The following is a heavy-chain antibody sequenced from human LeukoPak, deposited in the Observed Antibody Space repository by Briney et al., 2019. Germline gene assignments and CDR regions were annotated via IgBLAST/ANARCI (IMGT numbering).Heavy chain of an antibody. CDR3: AKVTAYYYDSSGSNYFDY. V-gene: IGHV3-23*01. J-gene: IGHJ4*02. CDR2: ISGSGGST. CDR1: GGTFSSYA. Sequence: ASVKVSCKASGGTFSSYAMSWVRQAPGKGLEWVSAISGSGGSTYYADSVKGRFTISRDNSKNTLYLQMNSLRAEDTAVYYCAKVTAYYYDSSGSNYFDYWGQGTLVTVSS. D-gene: IGHD3-22*01.